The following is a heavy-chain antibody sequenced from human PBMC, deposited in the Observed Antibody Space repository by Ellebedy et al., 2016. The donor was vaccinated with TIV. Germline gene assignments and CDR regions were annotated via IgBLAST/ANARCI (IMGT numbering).Heavy chain of an antibody. Sequence: MPSETLSLTCTVSGGSISSYYWSWIRQPPGKGLEWIGYIYYSGSTNYNPSLKSRVTISVDTSKNQFSLKLSSVTAADTAVYYCARDLGGSYFGSFDYWGQGTLVTVSS. CDR1: GGSISSYY. V-gene: IGHV4-59*01. CDR3: ARDLGGSYFGSFDY. D-gene: IGHD1-26*01. CDR2: IYYSGST. J-gene: IGHJ4*02.